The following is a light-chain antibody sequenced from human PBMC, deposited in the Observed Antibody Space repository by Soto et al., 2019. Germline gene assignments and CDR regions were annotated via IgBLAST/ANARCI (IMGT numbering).Light chain of an antibody. J-gene: IGKJ1*01. CDR2: GAS. CDR1: QSVSSSY. V-gene: IGKV3-20*01. CDR3: QQYGSSPWT. Sequence: EIELTQSPGTLSLSAGERATLSCRASQSVSSSYLAWYQQKPGQAPRLLIYGASSRATGIPDRFSGSGSGTNFTLTISRLEPEDFAVYYCQQYGSSPWTFGQGTKVDI.